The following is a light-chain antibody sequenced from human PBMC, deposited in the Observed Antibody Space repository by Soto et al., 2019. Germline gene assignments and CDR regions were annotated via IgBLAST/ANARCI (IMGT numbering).Light chain of an antibody. Sequence: EIVLTQYPGTLSWSPGERATLSCRAGQSVSNRYLAWYQQNTGQAPRLLIYGASSRATGIPERSSGSGSGTDLTLTISRMQNEDFAVYYCQQRSKMPLTFGHGTKVDI. V-gene: IGKV3D-20*02. CDR3: QQRSKMPLT. CDR2: GAS. CDR1: QSVSNRY. J-gene: IGKJ1*01.